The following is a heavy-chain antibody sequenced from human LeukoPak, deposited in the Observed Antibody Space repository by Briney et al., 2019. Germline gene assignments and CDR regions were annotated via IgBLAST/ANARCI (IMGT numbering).Heavy chain of an antibody. J-gene: IGHJ5*02. V-gene: IGHV4-59*08. CDR2: IYYSGST. Sequence: SETLSLTCTVSTDSITNYYWSWIRQPPGKGLEWIGYIYYSGSTNYNPSLKSRVTISVDTSKNQFSLKLSSVTAADTAVYYCARRVGATTWFDPWGQGTLVTVSS. CDR1: TDSITNYY. CDR3: ARRVGATTWFDP. D-gene: IGHD1-26*01.